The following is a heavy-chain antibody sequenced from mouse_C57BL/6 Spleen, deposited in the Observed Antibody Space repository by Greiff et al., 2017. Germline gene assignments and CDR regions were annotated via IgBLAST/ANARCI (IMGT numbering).Heavy chain of an antibody. J-gene: IGHJ4*01. Sequence: QVQLKESGAELVKPGASVKISCKASGYAFSSYWMNWVKQRPGEGLEWIGQIYPGDGDTNYNGKFKGKATLTADKSSSTAYMQLSSLTSEDSAVYFCARGGWLPEYYAMDDWGQSTTVTVSS. CDR2: IYPGDGDT. D-gene: IGHD2-2*01. CDR3: ARGGWLPEYYAMDD. CDR1: GYAFSSYW. V-gene: IGHV1-80*01.